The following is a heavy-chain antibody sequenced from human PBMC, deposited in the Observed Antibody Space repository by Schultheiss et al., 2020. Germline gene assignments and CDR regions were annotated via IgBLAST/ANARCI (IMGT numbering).Heavy chain of an antibody. Sequence: SQTLSLTCTVSGGSISSYYWSWIRQPPGKGLEWIGYIYYSGSTNYNPSLKSRVTISVDTSKNQFSLKLSSVTAADTAVYYCAKSSGSGSFYAFDIWGQGTMVTVSS. J-gene: IGHJ3*02. V-gene: IGHV4-59*01. CDR1: GGSISSYY. CDR3: AKSSGSGSFYAFDI. D-gene: IGHD3-10*01. CDR2: IYYSGST.